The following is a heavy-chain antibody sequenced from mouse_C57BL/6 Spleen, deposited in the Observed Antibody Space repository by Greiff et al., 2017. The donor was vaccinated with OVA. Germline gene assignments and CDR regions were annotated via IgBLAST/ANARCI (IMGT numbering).Heavy chain of an antibody. D-gene: IGHD1-1*01. CDR3: ARGDYGSSYFFDY. V-gene: IGHV1-82*01. Sequence: QLQQSGPELVKPGASVKISCKASGYAFSSSWMNWVKQRPGKGLEWIGRIYPGDGDTNYNGKFKGKATLTADKSSSTAYMQLSSLTSEDSAVYFCARGDYGSSYFFDYWGQGTTLTVSS. J-gene: IGHJ2*01. CDR1: GYAFSSSW. CDR2: IYPGDGDT.